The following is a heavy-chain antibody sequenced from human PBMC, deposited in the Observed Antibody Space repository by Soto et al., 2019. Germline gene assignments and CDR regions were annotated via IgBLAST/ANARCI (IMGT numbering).Heavy chain of an antibody. J-gene: IGHJ4*02. Sequence: VRRAPGKGLEWVSSISGSGGYIYYADSVKGRFTISRDNAKNSLYLQMTSLRDEDTALYYCARDRQSTPWYAADYWGQGSLVTVSS. CDR3: ARDRQSTPWYAADY. CDR2: ISGSGGYI. V-gene: IGHV3-21*01. D-gene: IGHD6-13*01.